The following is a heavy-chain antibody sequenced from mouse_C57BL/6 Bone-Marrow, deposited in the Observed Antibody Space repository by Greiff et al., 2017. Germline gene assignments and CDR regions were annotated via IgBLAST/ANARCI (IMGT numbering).Heavy chain of an antibody. J-gene: IGHJ4*01. CDR1: GFTFSDYG. Sequence: EVMLVESGGGLVKPGGSLKLSCAASGFTFSDYGMHWVRQAPEKGLEWVAYISSGSSTIYYADTVKGRFTISRDNAKNTLFLQMTSLRSEDTAMYDCVKGGLRLRGYAMDYWGQGTSVTVSS. CDR2: ISSGSSTI. CDR3: VKGGLRLRGYAMDY. D-gene: IGHD3-2*02. V-gene: IGHV5-17*01.